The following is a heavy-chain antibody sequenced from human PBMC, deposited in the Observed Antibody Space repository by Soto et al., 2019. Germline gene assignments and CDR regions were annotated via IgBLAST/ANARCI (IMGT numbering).Heavy chain of an antibody. CDR3: ARESSLLRSGYNWFEP. V-gene: IGHV4-59*01. D-gene: IGHD3-16*01. CDR2: IYYSGST. CDR1: GGSISSYY. J-gene: IGHJ5*02. Sequence: SETLSLTCTVSGGSISSYYWSWIRQPPGKGLEWIGYIYYSGSTNYNPSLKSRVTISVDTSKNQFSLKLSSVTAADTAVYYCARESSLLRSGYNWFEPWGQGTLVTVSS.